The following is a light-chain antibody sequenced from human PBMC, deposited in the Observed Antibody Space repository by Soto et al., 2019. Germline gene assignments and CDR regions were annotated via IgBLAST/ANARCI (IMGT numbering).Light chain of an antibody. J-gene: IGKJ1*01. CDR2: GAS. CDR1: QSVDSSF. Sequence: EIVLTQSPGSLSLSPGERATLSCRASQSVDSSFFAWYQQKPGQAPRLLIYGASNRATGIPDRFSGSGSGTAFTLTISRLEPKDFAVYYCQQYVSSVTSGQGTKVELK. CDR3: QQYVSSVT. V-gene: IGKV3-20*01.